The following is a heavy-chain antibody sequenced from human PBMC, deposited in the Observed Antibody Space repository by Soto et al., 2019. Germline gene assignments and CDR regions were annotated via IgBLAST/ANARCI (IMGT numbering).Heavy chain of an antibody. J-gene: IGHJ3*02. V-gene: IGHV3-30*18. Sequence: QVQLVESGGGVVQPGRSLRLSCAASGFTFSSYGMHWVRQAPGKGLEWVAVISYDGSNKYYADCVKGRFTISRDNSKNTLDLQMNSVRAEDTAVYYCAKGVKPLDGIVLDAFDIWGQGTMVTVSS. CDR3: AKGVKPLDGIVLDAFDI. D-gene: IGHD3-16*02. CDR2: ISYDGSNK. CDR1: GFTFSSYG.